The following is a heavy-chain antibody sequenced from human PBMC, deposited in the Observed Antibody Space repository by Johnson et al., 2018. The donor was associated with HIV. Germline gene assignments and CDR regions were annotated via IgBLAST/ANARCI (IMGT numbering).Heavy chain of an antibody. V-gene: IGHV3-66*01. D-gene: IGHD5-12*01. CDR2: IYSGGST. Sequence: VQLVEYGGGLVQPGGSLRLSCAASGFTVSSNYMSWVRQAPGKGLEWVSVIYSGGSTYYADSVKGRFTISSAESKNTLYLQMNSLRAEDTAVYYCAREGGYSGYEGVGHTNDAFDIWGQGTMVTVSS. CDR3: AREGGYSGYEGVGHTNDAFDI. CDR1: GFTVSSNY. J-gene: IGHJ3*02.